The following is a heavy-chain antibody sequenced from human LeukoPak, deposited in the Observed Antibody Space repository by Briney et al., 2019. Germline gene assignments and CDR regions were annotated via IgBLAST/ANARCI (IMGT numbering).Heavy chain of an antibody. D-gene: IGHD4-11*01. V-gene: IGHV4-34*01. CDR2: INHRGST. Sequence: SETLSLTCAVYGGSFSGYYWSGIRQPPGKGLEGIGEINHRGSTNYNPSLKSRGSISVDTSKNQFSLQRSPVPAADPAVYYCARAGAATVTPDFDYCGQGTLVTVSS. J-gene: IGHJ4*02. CDR1: GGSFSGYY. CDR3: ARAGAATVTPDFDY.